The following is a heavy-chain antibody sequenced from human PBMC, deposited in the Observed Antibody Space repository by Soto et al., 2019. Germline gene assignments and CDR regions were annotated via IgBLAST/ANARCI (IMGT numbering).Heavy chain of an antibody. Sequence: ASVKVSCKASGCTFTSYGISWVRQAPGQGLEWMGWISAYNGNTNYAQKLQGRVTMTTDTSTSTAYMELRSLRSDDTAVYYCARGVNLGYCSGGSCYSRSWFDPWGQGTLVTVSS. V-gene: IGHV1-18*01. D-gene: IGHD2-15*01. J-gene: IGHJ5*02. CDR1: GCTFTSYG. CDR3: ARGVNLGYCSGGSCYSRSWFDP. CDR2: ISAYNGNT.